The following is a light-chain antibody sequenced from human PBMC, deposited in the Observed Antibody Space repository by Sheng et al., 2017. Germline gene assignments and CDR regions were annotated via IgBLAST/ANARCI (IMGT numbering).Light chain of an antibody. CDR1: SGSVSTTHY. CDR2: GTA. Sequence: QTVVTQEPSVSVSPGGTVTLTCGSTSGSVSTTHYPTWYQQTPGRAPRTLIYGTAIRSSGVPDRFSGSILGNKAALTITGAQADDECHYYCVLYLGRATWVFGGGTKLTVL. CDR3: VLYLGRATWV. J-gene: IGLJ3*02. V-gene: IGLV8-61*01.